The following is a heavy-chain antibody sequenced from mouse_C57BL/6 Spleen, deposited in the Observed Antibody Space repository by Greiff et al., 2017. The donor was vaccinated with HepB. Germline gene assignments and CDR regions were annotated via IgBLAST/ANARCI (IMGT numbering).Heavy chain of an antibody. J-gene: IGHJ4*01. Sequence: EVKLMESGGDLVKPGGSLKLSCAASGFTFSSYGMSWVRQTPDKRLEWVATISSGGSYTYYPDSVKGRITISRDNAKNTLYLQMSSLKSEDTAMYYCASSPGNLYAMDYWGQGTSVTVSS. D-gene: IGHD2-1*01. V-gene: IGHV5-6*01. CDR2: ISSGGSYT. CDR1: GFTFSSYG. CDR3: ASSPGNLYAMDY.